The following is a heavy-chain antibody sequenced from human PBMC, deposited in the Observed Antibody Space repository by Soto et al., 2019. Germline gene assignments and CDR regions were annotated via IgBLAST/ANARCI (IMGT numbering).Heavy chain of an antibody. V-gene: IGHV3-64*01. D-gene: IGHD3-16*02. Sequence: EVQLVESGGGLVQPGGSLRLSCAASGFTFNSCAMHWVRQAPGKGLEYVSTISSNGGSTYYANSVKGRFTISRDNSKNTLYLQMGSLRAEDMAVYYCARAGDYVWGSYLYTGGGPLFDPWGQGTLVTISS. CDR1: GFTFNSCA. J-gene: IGHJ5*02. CDR2: ISSNGGST. CDR3: ARAGDYVWGSYLYTGGGPLFDP.